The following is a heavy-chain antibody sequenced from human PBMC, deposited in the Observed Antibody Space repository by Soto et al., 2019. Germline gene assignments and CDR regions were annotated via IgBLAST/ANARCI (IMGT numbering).Heavy chain of an antibody. CDR2: IYYSGST. V-gene: IGHV4-59*01. CDR1: TDSIRSYY. J-gene: IGHJ5*02. CDR3: ARRYCSSNNCPFDP. D-gene: IGHD2-2*01. Sequence: QVQLQESGPGLVKPSETLSLTCTVSTDSIRSYYWTWIRQPPGKGLEWIGYIYYSGSTSYKPSLKSRVTISLDTSKNQFSLKLSSVTAADTAVYYCARRYCSSNNCPFDPWGQGTLVTVSS.